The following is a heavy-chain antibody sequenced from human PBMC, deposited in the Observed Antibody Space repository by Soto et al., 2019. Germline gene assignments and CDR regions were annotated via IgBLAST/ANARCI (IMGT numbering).Heavy chain of an antibody. CDR2: ITWNGGTI. CDR3: AKGGSAALIAPSGRDNWFDP. D-gene: IGHD6-13*01. J-gene: IGHJ5*02. V-gene: IGHV3-9*01. Sequence: HPGGSLRLSCAASGFAFDDYVMHWVRQPPGRGLEWVSGITWNGGTIRYVDSVKGRFTISRDNAENSLYLQMNSLRPEDTAVYYCAKGGSAALIAPSGRDNWFDPWGKGTQVTVSS. CDR1: GFAFDDYV.